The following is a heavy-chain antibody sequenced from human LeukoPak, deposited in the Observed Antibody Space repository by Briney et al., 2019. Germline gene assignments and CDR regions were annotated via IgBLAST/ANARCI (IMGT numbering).Heavy chain of an antibody. CDR3: GKTDIYFNPIDY. CDR2: IHRDGRT. J-gene: IGHJ4*02. V-gene: IGHV4-4*02. D-gene: IGHD3-9*01. Sequence: SETLSLICAVSGVSISSSEWWIWVRQPPGQGLEWIGEIHRDGRTRYNPSLKSRVTMSMDYSENQFSLSVTSVTAADTAIYYCGKTDIYFNPIDYWGPGSLVTVSS. CDR1: GVSISSSEW.